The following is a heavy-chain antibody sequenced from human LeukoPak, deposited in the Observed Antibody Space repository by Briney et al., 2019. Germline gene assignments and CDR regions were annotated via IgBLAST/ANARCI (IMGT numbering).Heavy chain of an antibody. CDR1: GFTFSSYG. J-gene: IGHJ3*02. CDR3: ARDLSDDYGDSIDAFDI. CDR2: IRYDGSNK. Sequence: PGGSLRLSCAASGFTFSSYGTHWVRQAPGKGLEWVAFIRYDGSNKYYADSVKGRFTISRDNAKNSLYLQMNSLRAEDTAVYYCARDLSDDYGDSIDAFDIWGQGTMVTVSS. D-gene: IGHD4-17*01. V-gene: IGHV3-30*02.